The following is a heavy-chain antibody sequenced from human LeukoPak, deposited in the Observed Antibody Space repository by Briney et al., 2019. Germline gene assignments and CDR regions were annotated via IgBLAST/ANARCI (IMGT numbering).Heavy chain of an antibody. CDR2: INHSGST. CDR1: GGSFSGYY. D-gene: IGHD5-12*01. J-gene: IGHJ4*02. V-gene: IGHV4-34*01. Sequence: PSETLSLTCAVYGGSFSGYYWSWIRQPPGKGLEWIGEINHSGSTNYNPSLKSRVTISVDTSKNQFSLKLSSMTAADTAVYYCARAYSGYDYWGQGTLVTVSS. CDR3: ARAYSGYDY.